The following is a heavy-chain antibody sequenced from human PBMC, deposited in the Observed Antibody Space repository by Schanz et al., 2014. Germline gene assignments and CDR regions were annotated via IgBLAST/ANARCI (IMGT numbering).Heavy chain of an antibody. V-gene: IGHV4-59*02. CDR2: ISYGGLS. D-gene: IGHD7-27*01. CDR3: ARSPGRARYFDY. Sequence: QVQLQESGPGLVKPSETLSLTCTVSGGSVSTYKWGWIRQPPGKGLEYIGLISYGGLSDYNPSLKSRVTISLDTSKNQFSLNLNSVTAADTAVYYCARSPGRARYFDYWGQGSLVPVSS. J-gene: IGHJ4*02. CDR1: GGSVSTYK.